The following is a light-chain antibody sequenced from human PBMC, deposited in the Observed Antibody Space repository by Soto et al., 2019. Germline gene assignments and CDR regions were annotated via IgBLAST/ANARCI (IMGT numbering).Light chain of an antibody. Sequence: DIVMTQSPLSLPVTPGEPASISCRSSQSLLRSTGYTYLDWYLQTPGQSTQVLNYVASNQATGLPDRFSGSASGAVILITINRLEPEDFAVYYYQLYGIPPQFGQGTRLEI. CDR2: VAS. V-gene: IGKV2-28*01. J-gene: IGKJ5*01. CDR3: QLYGIPPQ. CDR1: QSLLRSTGYTY.